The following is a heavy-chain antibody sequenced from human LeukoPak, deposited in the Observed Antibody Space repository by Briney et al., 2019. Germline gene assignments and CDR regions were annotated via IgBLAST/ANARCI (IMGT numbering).Heavy chain of an antibody. CDR3: ARGWAYFDY. D-gene: IGHD3-16*01. V-gene: IGHV4-59*01. CDR1: GGSISSYY. CDR2: IYVSAST. J-gene: IGHJ4*02. Sequence: PSETLSLTCTASGGSISSYYWSWIRQPPGKGLEWIGSIYVSASTNYNPSLKSRVTISVDTSKNQSSLKLNSVTAADTAVYYCARGWAYFDYWGQGTLVTVSA.